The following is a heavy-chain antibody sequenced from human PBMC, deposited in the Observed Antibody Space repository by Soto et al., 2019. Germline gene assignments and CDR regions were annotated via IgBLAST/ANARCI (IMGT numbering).Heavy chain of an antibody. CDR2: IDWGDEK. CDR1: GFSLSTSGMC. D-gene: IGHD6-19*01. Sequence: GSGPTLVNPTQTLTLTCTFSGFSLSTSGMCVSWIRQPPGKALEWLALIDWGDEKYYSTSLKTRLTISKDTSKNQVVLTMTNMDPVDTATYYCARIRNTRGSGWYYFDYWGQGTRVTVSS. J-gene: IGHJ4*02. V-gene: IGHV2-70*01. CDR3: ARIRNTRGSGWYYFDY.